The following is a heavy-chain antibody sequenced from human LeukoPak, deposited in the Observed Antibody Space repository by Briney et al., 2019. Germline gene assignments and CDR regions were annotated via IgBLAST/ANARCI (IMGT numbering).Heavy chain of an antibody. CDR3: ARVSGGNGDAFDI. V-gene: IGHV4-59*01. D-gene: IGHD4-23*01. CDR2: IYYSGST. CDR1: GGSISSYY. Sequence: PSETLSLTXTVSGGSISSYYWSWIRQPPGKGLEWIGYIYYSGSTNYNPSLKSRVTISVDTSKNHFSLKLSSVTAADTAVYYCARVSGGNGDAFDIWGQGTMVTVSS. J-gene: IGHJ3*02.